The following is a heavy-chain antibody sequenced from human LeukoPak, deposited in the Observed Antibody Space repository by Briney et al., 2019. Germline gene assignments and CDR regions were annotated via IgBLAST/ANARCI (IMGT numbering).Heavy chain of an antibody. CDR3: AKQGGRGSTVTNYFDY. J-gene: IGHJ4*02. CDR1: GLTFSSYG. V-gene: IGHV3-30*18. CDR2: ISYDGTNK. D-gene: IGHD4-17*01. Sequence: PGGPLRLSCEASGLTFSSYGMHWVRQAPGKGLEWVALISYDGTNKYYANYVKGRFTISRDNSKDTLYLQMNSLRAEDTAIYYCAKQGGRGSTVTNYFDYWGPGTLVTVSS.